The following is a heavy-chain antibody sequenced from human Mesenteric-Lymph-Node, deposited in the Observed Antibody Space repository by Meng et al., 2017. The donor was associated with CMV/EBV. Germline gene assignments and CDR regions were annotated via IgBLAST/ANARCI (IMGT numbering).Heavy chain of an antibody. CDR2: INYSGTT. CDR1: SGSLSGYY. Sequence: SETLSLTCAVYSGSLSGYYWSWIRQPPGKGLEWIGEINYSGTTNYNPSLKSRVTISLDTSKNQISLKVNSVTAADTAVYYCAREDLDYWGQGTLVTVSS. D-gene: IGHD1-26*01. J-gene: IGHJ4*02. CDR3: AREDLDY. V-gene: IGHV4-34*01.